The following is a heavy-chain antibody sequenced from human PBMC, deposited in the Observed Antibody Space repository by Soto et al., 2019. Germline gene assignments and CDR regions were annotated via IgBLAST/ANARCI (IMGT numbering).Heavy chain of an antibody. Sequence: ASVKVSCKASGYTFTSYGISWVRQAPGQGLEWMGWISAYNGNTNYAQKLQGRVTMTTDTSTSTAYMELRSLRSDDTAVYYCASYIRYYYGSGSYYKEDYFDYWGQGTLVTVSS. CDR1: GYTFTSYG. V-gene: IGHV1-18*01. CDR2: ISAYNGNT. J-gene: IGHJ4*02. CDR3: ASYIRYYYGSGSYYKEDYFDY. D-gene: IGHD3-10*01.